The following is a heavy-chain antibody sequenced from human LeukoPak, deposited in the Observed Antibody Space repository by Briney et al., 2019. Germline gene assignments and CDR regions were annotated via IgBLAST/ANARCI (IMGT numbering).Heavy chain of an antibody. Sequence: SETLSLTCAVYGGSFSGYYWSWIRQPPGKGLEWIGEINHSGSTNYNPSLKSRVTISVDTSKNQFSLKLSSVTAADTAVYYCAREGVTMVRGSAGKDVWGQGTTVTVSS. D-gene: IGHD3-10*01. CDR3: AREGVTMVRGSAGKDV. CDR1: GGSFSGYY. J-gene: IGHJ6*02. V-gene: IGHV4-34*01. CDR2: INHSGST.